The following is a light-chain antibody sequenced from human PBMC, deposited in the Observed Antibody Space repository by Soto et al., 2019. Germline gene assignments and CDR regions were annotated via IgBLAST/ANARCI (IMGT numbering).Light chain of an antibody. CDR1: RASIGSNT. CDR2: NNN. J-gene: IGLJ3*02. CDR3: AAWDDSLSGPV. Sequence: QSVLTQPPSASGTPGQRVTISCSGSRASIGSNTVTWYQHLPGAAPNLLVYNNNQRPSGVPDRFSGSKSDTSASLAISGLQFEDEAVYYCAAWDDSLSGPVFGGGTKLTVL. V-gene: IGLV1-44*01.